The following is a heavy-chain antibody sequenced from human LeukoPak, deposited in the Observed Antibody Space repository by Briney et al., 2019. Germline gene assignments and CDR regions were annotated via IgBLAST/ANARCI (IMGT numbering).Heavy chain of an antibody. J-gene: IGHJ1*01. CDR2: ISGSGGST. V-gene: IGHV3-23*01. CDR3: AKDHSYDSSGYSEYFQH. CDR1: GFTFSSYA. Sequence: GGSLRLSCAASGFTFSSYAMSWVRQAPGKGLEWVSAISGSGGSTYYADSVNGRVTISRDNSKNTLYLQMNSLRAEDTAVYYCAKDHSYDSSGYSEYFQHWGQGTLVTVSS. D-gene: IGHD3-22*01.